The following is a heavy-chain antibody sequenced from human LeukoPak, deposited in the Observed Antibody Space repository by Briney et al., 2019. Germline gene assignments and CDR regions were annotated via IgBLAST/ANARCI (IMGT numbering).Heavy chain of an antibody. CDR3: ASLHYDTSSYYAVFDY. CDR1: GGSLSGSF. CDR2: INYSGST. V-gene: IGHV4-34*01. D-gene: IGHD3-22*01. Sequence: SETLSLTCAIYGGSLSGSFWSWIRQTPGEGLEWIGEINYSGSTNYNPSLKSRVTISVDTSKNQFSLKLSSVTAADTAVYYCASLHYDTSSYYAVFDYWGQGTLVTVSS. J-gene: IGHJ4*02.